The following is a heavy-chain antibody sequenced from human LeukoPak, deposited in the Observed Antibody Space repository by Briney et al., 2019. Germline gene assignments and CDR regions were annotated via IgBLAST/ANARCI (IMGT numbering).Heavy chain of an antibody. CDR1: GFTFSSHAYA. Sequence: GGSLRLSCAASGFTFSSHAYAMSWVRQAQGKGLEWVSALTGDGSDTYYPNTVKGRFTISRDDSKTTLHLQMNSLRAEDTAVYYCAKAVRYSTTWAAEYFHDWGQGTRVTVSS. CDR3: AKAVRYSTTWAAEYFHD. J-gene: IGHJ1*01. V-gene: IGHV3-23*01. D-gene: IGHD6-13*01. CDR2: LTGDGSDT.